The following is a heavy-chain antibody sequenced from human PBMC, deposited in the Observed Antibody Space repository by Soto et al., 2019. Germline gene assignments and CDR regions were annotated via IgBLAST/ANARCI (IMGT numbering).Heavy chain of an antibody. J-gene: IGHJ4*02. CDR3: ARGDDDYSSSSFSGEYYFDY. CDR2: ISYDGSNK. D-gene: IGHD6-6*01. V-gene: IGHV3-30-3*01. CDR1: GFTFSSYA. Sequence: GGSLRLSCAASGFTFSSYAMHWVRQAPGKGLEWVAVISYDGSNKYYADSVKGRFTISRDNSKNTLYLQMNSLRAEDTAVYYCARGDDDYSSSSFSGEYYFDYWGQGTLVTVSS.